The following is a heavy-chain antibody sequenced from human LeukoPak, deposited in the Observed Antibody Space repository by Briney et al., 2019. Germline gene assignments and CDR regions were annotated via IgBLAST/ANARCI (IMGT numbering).Heavy chain of an antibody. CDR2: IKHGGIP. CDR1: GGSFSGFY. CDR3: ARGLGEGYPDY. D-gene: IGHD5-24*01. J-gene: IGHJ4*02. Sequence: SETLSLTCAVHGGSFSGFYWTWMRQPPGKELEWIGEIKHGGIPSYHPSLRSRVTMSEDTSNNQFSLKLTSVTAADTAVYYCARGLGEGYPDYWGPGTLVTVSS. V-gene: IGHV4-34*01.